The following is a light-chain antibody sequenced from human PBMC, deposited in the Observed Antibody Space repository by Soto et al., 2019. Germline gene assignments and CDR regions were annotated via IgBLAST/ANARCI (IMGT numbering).Light chain of an antibody. CDR3: LQRKTYPQT. V-gene: IGKV1-17*01. J-gene: IGKJ1*01. Sequence: DIQMTQSPSSLSASVGDRVIITCRASQDIRIDLGWYQQKPGKAPKRLIYAASSLQTGVPSRFSGSGSGTEFTLTISSLQPEDFATYFCLQRKTYPQTFGQGTKVDIK. CDR1: QDIRID. CDR2: AAS.